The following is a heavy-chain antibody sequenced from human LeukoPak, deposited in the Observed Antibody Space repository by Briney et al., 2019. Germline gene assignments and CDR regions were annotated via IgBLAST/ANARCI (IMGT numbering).Heavy chain of an antibody. CDR3: ARVNGVDKTNPHAFDI. J-gene: IGHJ3*02. V-gene: IGHV3-48*04. Sequence: GGSLRLSCAASGFTFSNAWMNWVRQAPGKGLEWVSYISSSGSTIYYADSVKGRFTISRDNAKNSLYLQMNSLRAEDTAVYYCARVNGVDKTNPHAFDIWGQGTMVTVSS. CDR2: ISSSGSTI. D-gene: IGHD3-3*01. CDR1: GFTFSNAW.